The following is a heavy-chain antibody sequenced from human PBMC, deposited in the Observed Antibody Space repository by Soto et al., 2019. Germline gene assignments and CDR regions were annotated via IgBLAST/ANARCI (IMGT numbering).Heavy chain of an antibody. CDR1: GYTFSSYG. J-gene: IGHJ6*02. CDR3: ARGPNYDILTGNYDGMDV. CDR2: ISAYNGNT. Sequence: QVQLVQSGAEVKKPGASVKVSCKASGYTFSSYGISWVRQAPGQGLEWMGWISAYNGNTNYAQKLQGRVTMTTDTSTSPVYMELRSLRSDDTAVYYCARGPNYDILTGNYDGMDVWGQGTTVTVSS. V-gene: IGHV1-18*01. D-gene: IGHD3-9*01.